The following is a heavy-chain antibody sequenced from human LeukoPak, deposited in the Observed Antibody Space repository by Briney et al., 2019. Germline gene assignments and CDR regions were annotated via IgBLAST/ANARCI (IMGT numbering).Heavy chain of an antibody. CDR1: GFTFSTFA. D-gene: IGHD6-19*01. V-gene: IGHV3-23*01. Sequence: GGSLRLSCAASGFTFSTFAMVWVRQPPGEGLEWVSSIFPSGGEIHYADSVRGRFTISRDNSKSTLSLQMNSLRAEDTAMYYCAKDQGSGWYWYFDLWGRGTLVTVSS. CDR2: IFPSGGEI. J-gene: IGHJ2*01. CDR3: AKDQGSGWYWYFDL.